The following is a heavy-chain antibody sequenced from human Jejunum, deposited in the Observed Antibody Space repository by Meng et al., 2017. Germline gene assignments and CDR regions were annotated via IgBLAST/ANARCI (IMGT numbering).Heavy chain of an antibody. Sequence: QVQLVQSGAEVKKPGSSVKVSWKASGGTFSTYAITWVRQAPGQGLEWMGGIIPIFGTANYAQKFQGRVTITADESTSTAYMEFSSLRSEDTAVYYCARPNSGGNTYYFDYWGQGTLVTVSS. CDR1: GGTFSTYA. CDR3: ARPNSGGNTYYFDY. V-gene: IGHV1-69*12. D-gene: IGHD4-23*01. CDR2: IIPIFGTA. J-gene: IGHJ4*02.